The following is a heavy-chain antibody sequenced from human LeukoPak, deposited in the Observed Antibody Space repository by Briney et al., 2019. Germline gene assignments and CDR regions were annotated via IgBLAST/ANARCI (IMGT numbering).Heavy chain of an antibody. Sequence: GGSLRLSCTASGFTFSSYAMSWVRRAPGKGLEWVSAISGSGGSTYYADSVKGRFTISRDNSKNTLYLQMNSLRAEDTAVYYCAKDTCSSTSCYFIYYYYMDVWGKGTTVTVSS. CDR3: AKDTCSSTSCYFIYYYYMDV. J-gene: IGHJ6*03. CDR1: GFTFSSYA. V-gene: IGHV3-23*01. D-gene: IGHD2-2*01. CDR2: ISGSGGST.